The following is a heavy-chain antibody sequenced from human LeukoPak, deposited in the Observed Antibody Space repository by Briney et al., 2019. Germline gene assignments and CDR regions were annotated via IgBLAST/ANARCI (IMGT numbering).Heavy chain of an antibody. Sequence: SETLSLTCAVYGGSFSGYSWNWIRQPPVKGLEWIGEINHSGGTNYNPSLKSRVTISVDTSKKQFSLKLSSVTAADTAVYYCARVGPLTYYYDSSGYNYYYMDVWGKGTTVTVSS. V-gene: IGHV4-34*01. D-gene: IGHD3-22*01. CDR2: INHSGGT. CDR3: ARVGPLTYYYDSSGYNYYYMDV. J-gene: IGHJ6*03. CDR1: GGSFSGYS.